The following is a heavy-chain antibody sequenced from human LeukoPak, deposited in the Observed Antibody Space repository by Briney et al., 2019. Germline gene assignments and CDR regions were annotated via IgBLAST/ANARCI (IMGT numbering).Heavy chain of an antibody. CDR1: EFSVGSNY. V-gene: IGHV3-66*01. Sequence: PGGSLRLSCAASEFSVGSNYMTWVRQAPGKGLEWVSLIYSGGSTYYADSVKGRFTISRDNAKNSLYLQMNSLRAEDTAVYYCASEGYGGNSDAFDIWGQGTMVTVS. D-gene: IGHD4-23*01. CDR3: ASEGYGGNSDAFDI. CDR2: IYSGGST. J-gene: IGHJ3*02.